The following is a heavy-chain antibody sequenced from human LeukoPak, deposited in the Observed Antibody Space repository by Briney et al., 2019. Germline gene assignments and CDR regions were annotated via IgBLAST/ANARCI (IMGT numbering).Heavy chain of an antibody. J-gene: IGHJ4*02. V-gene: IGHV3-30*02. D-gene: IGHD6-13*01. CDR3: AKDRSIAAAGTIDY. CDR1: GFTFSSYG. CDR2: IRYDGSNK. Sequence: GGSLRLSCAASGFTFSSYGMHWVRQAPGKGLEWVAFIRYDGSNKYYADSVKGRFTISRDNSKNTLYLQMNSLRAEDTAVYYCAKDRSIAAAGTIDYWGQGTLVTVSP.